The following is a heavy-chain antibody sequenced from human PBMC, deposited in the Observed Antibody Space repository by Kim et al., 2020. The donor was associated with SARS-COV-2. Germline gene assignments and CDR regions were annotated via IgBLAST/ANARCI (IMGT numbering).Heavy chain of an antibody. D-gene: IGHD6-6*01. Sequence: GGSLRLSCAASGFTFSSYAMHWVRQAPGKGLEWVAVISYDGSNKYYADSVKGRFTISRDNSKNTLYLQMNSLRAEDTAVYYCARDLGKYSSSWDDYWGQG. CDR2: ISYDGSNK. CDR1: GFTFSSYA. CDR3: ARDLGKYSSSWDDY. J-gene: IGHJ4*02. V-gene: IGHV3-30-3*01.